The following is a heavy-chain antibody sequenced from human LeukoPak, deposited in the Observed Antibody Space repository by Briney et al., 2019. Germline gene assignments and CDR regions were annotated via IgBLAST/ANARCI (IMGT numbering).Heavy chain of an antibody. V-gene: IGHV3-48*01. J-gene: IGHJ3*02. CDR1: GFTFSSYG. D-gene: IGHD6-6*01. CDR2: ISSSSTTM. CDR3: AVAARPSDAFDI. Sequence: GGSLGLSCAASGFTFSSYGMNWVRQAPGEGLQWISYISSSSTTMYYADSVKGRFTISRDNAKNSLYLQMNSLRAEDTAVYYCAVAARPSDAFDIWGQGTMVTVSS.